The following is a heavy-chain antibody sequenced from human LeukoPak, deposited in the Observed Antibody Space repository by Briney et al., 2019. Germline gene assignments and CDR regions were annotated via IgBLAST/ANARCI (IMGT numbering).Heavy chain of an antibody. CDR2: FDPEDGET. D-gene: IGHD5-12*01. Sequence: ASVKVSCKVSGYTLTELSMHWVRQAPGKGLEWMGGFDPEDGETIYAQKFQGRVTMTEDTSTDTAYMELSSLRSEDTAVYYCATDSEDSGYDANWFDPWSQGTLVTVS. CDR1: GYTLTELS. J-gene: IGHJ5*02. V-gene: IGHV1-24*01. CDR3: ATDSEDSGYDANWFDP.